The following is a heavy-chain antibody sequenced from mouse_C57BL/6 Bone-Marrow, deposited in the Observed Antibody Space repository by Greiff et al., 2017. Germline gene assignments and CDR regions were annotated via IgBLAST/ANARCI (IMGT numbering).Heavy chain of an antibody. Sequence: QVQLQQSGAELARPGASVKMSCKASGYTFTSYTMHWVKQRPGQGLEWIGYINPSSGYTKYNQKFKDKATLTADKSSSTASMQLSSLTSEDSAVYYYASYSNYEPLYFDYWGQGTTLTVSS. V-gene: IGHV1-4*01. CDR3: ASYSNYEPLYFDY. J-gene: IGHJ2*01. CDR2: INPSSGYT. CDR1: GYTFTSYT. D-gene: IGHD2-5*01.